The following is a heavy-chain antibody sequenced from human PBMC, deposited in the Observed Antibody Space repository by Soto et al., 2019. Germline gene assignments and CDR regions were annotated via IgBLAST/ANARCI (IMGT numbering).Heavy chain of an antibody. J-gene: IGHJ4*02. D-gene: IGHD3-22*01. V-gene: IGHV1-69*01. Sequence: QVQLVQSGAEVKKPGSSVKVSCKASGGTFSSYAISWVRQAPGQGLEWMGGIIPIFGTANYAQKFQGRVTITADDSTSTAYMELSSLRSEDTAVYYCAKEGDYYDSSGHGYYFDYWGQGTLVTVSS. CDR2: IIPIFGTA. CDR3: AKEGDYYDSSGHGYYFDY. CDR1: GGTFSSYA.